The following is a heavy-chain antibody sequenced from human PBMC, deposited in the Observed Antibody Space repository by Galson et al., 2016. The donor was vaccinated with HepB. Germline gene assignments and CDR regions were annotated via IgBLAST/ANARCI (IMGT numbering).Heavy chain of an antibody. J-gene: IGHJ4*02. CDR3: AKDAYTWRWLLSFFPDY. Sequence: SLRLSCAASGSTFSSYGMHWVRQAPGKGLEWVAVISYDGINKYYADSVKGRFTISRDNSKNTVYLQMNSLRAEDTAVYYCAKDAYTWRWLLSFFPDYWGQGTLVTVSS. V-gene: IGHV3-30*18. CDR2: ISYDGINK. CDR1: GSTFSSYG. D-gene: IGHD5-24*01.